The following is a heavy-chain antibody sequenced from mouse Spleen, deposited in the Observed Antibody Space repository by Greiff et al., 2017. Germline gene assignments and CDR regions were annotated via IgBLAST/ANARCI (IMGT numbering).Heavy chain of an antibody. J-gene: IGHJ2*01. CDR1: GYAFTNYL. CDR2: INPGSGGT. CDR3: AREGGTDYFDY. V-gene: IGHV1-54*01. D-gene: IGHD3-3*01. Sequence: QVQLQQSGAELVRPGTSVKVSCKASGYAFTNYLIEWVKQRPGQGLEWIGVINPGSGGTNYNEKFKGKATLTADKSSSTAYMQLSSLTSEDTAIYYCAREGGTDYFDYWGQGTTLTVSS.